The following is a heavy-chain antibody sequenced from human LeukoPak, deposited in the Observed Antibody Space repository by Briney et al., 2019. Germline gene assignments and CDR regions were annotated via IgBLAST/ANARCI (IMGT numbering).Heavy chain of an antibody. CDR1: GYTFTSYG. CDR3: AVGRQQLVMDY. J-gene: IGHJ4*02. D-gene: IGHD6-13*01. CDR2: IIPIFGTA. Sequence: SVKVSCKASGYTFTSYGISWVRQAPGQGLEWMGGIIPIFGTANYAQKFQGRVTITADESTSTAYMELSSLRSEDTAVYYCAVGRQQLVMDYWGQGTLVTVSS. V-gene: IGHV1-69*13.